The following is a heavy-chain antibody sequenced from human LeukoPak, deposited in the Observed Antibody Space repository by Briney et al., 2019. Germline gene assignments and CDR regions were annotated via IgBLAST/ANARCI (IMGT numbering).Heavy chain of an antibody. CDR1: GGSISSSNW. Sequence: SETLSLTCAVSGGSISSSNWWSWVRQPPGKGLEWIGEIYHSGSTNYNPFLKSRVTISVDKSKNQFSLKLSSVTAADTAVYYCARDLTSDYGGNPGAFDIWGQGTMVTVSS. CDR2: IYHSGST. V-gene: IGHV4-4*02. CDR3: ARDLTSDYGGNPGAFDI. J-gene: IGHJ3*02. D-gene: IGHD4-23*01.